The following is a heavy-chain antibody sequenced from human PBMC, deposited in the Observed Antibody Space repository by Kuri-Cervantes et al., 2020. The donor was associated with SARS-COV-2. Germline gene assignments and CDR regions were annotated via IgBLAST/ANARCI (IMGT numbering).Heavy chain of an antibody. CDR3: ASADFQDYYDSSGLFY. CDR1: GFTFSSYS. D-gene: IGHD3-22*01. CDR2: ISSSSSYI. V-gene: IGHV3-21*04. Sequence: ETLSLTCAASGFTFSSYSINWVRQAPGKGLEWVSSISSSSSYIYYADSVKGRFTISRDNSKNTLYLQMNSLRAEDTAVYYCASADFQDYYDSSGLFYWGQGNRVHVSS. J-gene: IGHJ4*02.